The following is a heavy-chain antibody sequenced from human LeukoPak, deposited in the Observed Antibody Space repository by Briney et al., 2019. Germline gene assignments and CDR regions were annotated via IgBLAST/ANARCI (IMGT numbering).Heavy chain of an antibody. Sequence: PSETLSLTCTVSGGSISSSSYYWGWIRQPPGKGLEWIGSIYYSGSTYYNPSLKSRVTISVDTSKNQFSLKLSSVTAADTAVYYCASEINQISIAVAACWFDPWGQGTLVTVSS. V-gene: IGHV4-39*07. D-gene: IGHD6-19*01. CDR3: ASEINQISIAVAACWFDP. CDR2: IYYSGST. CDR1: GGSISSSSYY. J-gene: IGHJ5*02.